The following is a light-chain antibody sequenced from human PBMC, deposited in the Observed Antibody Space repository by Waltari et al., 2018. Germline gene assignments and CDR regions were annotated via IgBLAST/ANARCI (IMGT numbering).Light chain of an antibody. V-gene: IGLV10-54*04. CDR1: SDTVGYHG. J-gene: IGLJ3*02. CDR2: SNN. Sequence: QSGLTHPPSVSQRLRQTATLTCTGTSDTVGYHGAAWLKQHQVQPPNLLFYSNNARPSGISERFSASTSGNTASLTITGLQPEDEADYYCSAWDNSLVVVVFGGGTKLTVL. CDR3: SAWDNSLVVVV.